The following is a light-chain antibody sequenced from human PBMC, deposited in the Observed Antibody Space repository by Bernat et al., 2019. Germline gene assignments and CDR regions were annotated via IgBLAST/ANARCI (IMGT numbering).Light chain of an antibody. CDR3: MQSMELPPT. CDR1: RTLLHSNGKTF. CDR2: EVS. V-gene: IGKV2D-29*01. J-gene: IGKJ1*01. Sequence: DIELTQTPLSLPVTPGQPASISCKSSRTLLHSNGKTFLYWYLQRPGQPPRLLIYEVSTRFSGVPDRFSGSVSGTHFTLKISRVEADDVGIYYCMQSMELPPTFGQGTKVEVK.